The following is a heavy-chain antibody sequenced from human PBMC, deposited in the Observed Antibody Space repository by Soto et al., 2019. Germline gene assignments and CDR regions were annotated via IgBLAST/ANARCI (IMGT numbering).Heavy chain of an antibody. Sequence: SETLSLTCTVSGGSISSYYWSWIRQPPGKGLEWIGYIYYSGSTNYNPSLKSRVTIPVDTSKNQFSLKLSSVTAADTAVYYCARDLGWNDETLFDYWGQGTLVTVSS. V-gene: IGHV4-59*01. CDR3: ARDLGWNDETLFDY. CDR2: IYYSGST. CDR1: GGSISSYY. J-gene: IGHJ4*02. D-gene: IGHD1-1*01.